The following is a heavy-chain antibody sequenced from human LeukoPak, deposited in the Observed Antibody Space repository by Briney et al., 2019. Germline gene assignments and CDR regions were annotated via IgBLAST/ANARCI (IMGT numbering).Heavy chain of an antibody. V-gene: IGHV3-23*03. D-gene: IGHD1-26*01. CDR3: AKQEGALIQNWCFDH. CDR2: IEKDASRA. J-gene: IGHJ4*02. CDR1: GFTFSDFA. Sequence: PGGCLRLSCGASGFTFSDFAMSWVRLAPGKGLEWVSSIEKDASRAYYADSVRGRFTVSRDNSKNTLYLQMSSLRVEDTALYYCAKQEGALIQNWCFDHWGLGTLVTVSS.